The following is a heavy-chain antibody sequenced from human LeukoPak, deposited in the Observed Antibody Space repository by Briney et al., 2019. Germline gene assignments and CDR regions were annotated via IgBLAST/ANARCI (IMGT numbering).Heavy chain of an antibody. J-gene: IGHJ4*02. V-gene: IGHV4-34*01. CDR1: GGSFSGYY. CDR2: INHSGST. Sequence: PSETLSLTCAVYGGSFSGYYWSWIRQPPGKGLEWIGEINHSGSTNYNPSLKSRVTISVDTSKNQFSLKLGSVTAADTAVYYCARGRGDIVVVPAAIFGVYFDYWGQGTLVTVSS. D-gene: IGHD2-2*02. CDR3: ARGRGDIVVVPAAIFGVYFDY.